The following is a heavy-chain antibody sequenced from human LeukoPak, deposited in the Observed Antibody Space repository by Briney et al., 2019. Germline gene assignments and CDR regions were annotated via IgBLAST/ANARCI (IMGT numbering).Heavy chain of an antibody. CDR1: GYSFTSYW. V-gene: IGHV5-51*01. CDR3: ARVRSPSTYYYDSSGYSDY. J-gene: IGHJ4*02. Sequence: GASLKICCKGSGYSFTSYWICWVRQMPGKGVEWMGIIYPGDSDTRYSPSFQGQVTISADKSISTAYLQWSSLKASDTAMYYCARVRSPSTYYYDSSGYSDYWGQGTLVTVSS. CDR2: IYPGDSDT. D-gene: IGHD3-22*01.